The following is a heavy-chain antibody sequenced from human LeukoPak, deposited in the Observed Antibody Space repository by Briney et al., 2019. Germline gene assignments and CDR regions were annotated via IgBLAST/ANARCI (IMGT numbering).Heavy chain of an antibody. CDR1: GFMFGNYL. CDR2: IHTDGTTT. Sequence: GGSLRLSCAASGFMFGNYLMHWVRQVPGKGLVWVSRIHTDGTTTNYADSVKGRFTISRDNAKNTLYLQMNRLRAEDTAVYYCTRDSGNYLGFDYWGQGTLVTVSS. D-gene: IGHD1-26*01. V-gene: IGHV3-74*01. CDR3: TRDSGNYLGFDY. J-gene: IGHJ4*02.